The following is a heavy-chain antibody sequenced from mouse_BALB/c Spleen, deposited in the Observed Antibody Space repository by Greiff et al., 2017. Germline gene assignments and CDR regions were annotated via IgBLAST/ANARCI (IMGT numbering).Heavy chain of an antibody. J-gene: IGHJ2*01. D-gene: IGHD1-2*01. CDR1: GYTFSSYW. CDR2: ILPGSGST. CDR3: AREVATAYYFDY. V-gene: IGHV1-9*01. Sequence: QVQLQQSGAELMKPGASVKISCKATGYTFSSYWIEWVKQRPGHGLEWIGEILPGSGSTNYNEKFKGKATFTADTSSNTAYMQLSSLTSDDSAVYFCAREVATAYYFDYWGQGTTLTVSS.